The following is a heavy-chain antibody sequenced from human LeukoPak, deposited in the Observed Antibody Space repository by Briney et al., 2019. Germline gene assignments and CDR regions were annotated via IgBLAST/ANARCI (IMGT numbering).Heavy chain of an antibody. CDR1: GFTFSSYG. D-gene: IGHD2-15*01. J-gene: IGHJ4*02. Sequence: GGSLRLSCAASGFTFSSYGMHWVRQAPGKGLEWVAFIRYDGSNKYYADSVKGRFTISRDNSKNTLYLQMNSLRAEDTAVYYCARELVVVAATLDYWGQGTLVTVSS. V-gene: IGHV3-30*02. CDR3: ARELVVVAATLDY. CDR2: IRYDGSNK.